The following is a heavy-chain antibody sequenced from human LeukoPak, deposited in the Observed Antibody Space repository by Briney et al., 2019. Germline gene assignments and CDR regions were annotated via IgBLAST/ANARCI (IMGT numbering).Heavy chain of an antibody. CDR2: IYTSGST. CDR3: ARDGYLTGDLVYYYYMDV. J-gene: IGHJ6*03. V-gene: IGHV4-4*07. Sequence: SETLSLTCTVSGGSISSYYWSWIRQPAGKGLEWIGRIYTSGSTNYNPSLKSRVTMSVDTSKNQFSLKLSSVTAADTAVYYCARDGYLTGDLVYYYYMDVWGKGTTVTVSS. CDR1: GGSISSYY. D-gene: IGHD7-27*01.